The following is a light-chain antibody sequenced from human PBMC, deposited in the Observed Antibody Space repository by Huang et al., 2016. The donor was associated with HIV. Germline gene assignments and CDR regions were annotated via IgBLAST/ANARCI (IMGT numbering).Light chain of an antibody. CDR2: GAT. Sequence: IVMTQSPATLSVSPWERVTLSCRASHLVSSNLAWYQQKPGQAPRLLIYGATTRATGIPARFSGSGSGTEFTLTISSLQSEDFAVYYCQQYNNWPPRTFGQGTKLEIK. J-gene: IGKJ2*02. CDR1: HLVSSN. CDR3: QQYNNWPPRT. V-gene: IGKV3-15*01.